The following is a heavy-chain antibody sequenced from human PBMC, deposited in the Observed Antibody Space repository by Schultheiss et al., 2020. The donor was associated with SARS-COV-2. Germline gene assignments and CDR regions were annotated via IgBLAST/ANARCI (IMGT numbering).Heavy chain of an antibody. CDR1: GFTFSNYG. J-gene: IGHJ4*02. CDR2: ISSSSSYT. CDR3: AKEGSRGTLWY. D-gene: IGHD2-21*01. V-gene: IGHV3-21*05. Sequence: GESLKISCAASGFTFSNYGMHWVRQAPGKGLEWVSYISSSSSYTNYADSVKGRFTISRDNAKNMLYLQMNRLRAEDTAVYYCAKEGSRGTLWYWGQGTLVTVSS.